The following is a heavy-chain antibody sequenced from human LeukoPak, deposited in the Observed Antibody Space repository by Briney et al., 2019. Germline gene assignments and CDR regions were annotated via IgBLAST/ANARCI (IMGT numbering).Heavy chain of an antibody. CDR3: ARDWAVTTSTPVDY. Sequence: KTSETLSLTCAVYGGSFSGYYWSWIRQPPGKGLEWIGEINHSGSTNYNPSLKSRVTISVDTSKNQFSLKLSSVTAADTAVYYCARDWAVTTSTPVDYWGQGTLVTVSS. CDR1: GGSFSGYY. V-gene: IGHV4-34*01. J-gene: IGHJ4*02. D-gene: IGHD4-17*01. CDR2: INHSGST.